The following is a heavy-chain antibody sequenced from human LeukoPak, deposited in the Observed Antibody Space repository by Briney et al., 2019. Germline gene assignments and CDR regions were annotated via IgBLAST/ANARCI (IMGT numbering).Heavy chain of an antibody. J-gene: IGHJ4*02. CDR3: ARDDDYDFDY. CDR2: ISGSGGST. Sequence: GGSLRLSCAASGFTFTSYAMSWVRQAPGKGLEWVSAISGSGGSTYYADSVKGRFTISRDNAKNSLYLQMNSLRAEDTAVYYCARDDDYDFDYWGQGTLVTVSS. D-gene: IGHD4-17*01. V-gene: IGHV3-23*01. CDR1: GFTFTSYA.